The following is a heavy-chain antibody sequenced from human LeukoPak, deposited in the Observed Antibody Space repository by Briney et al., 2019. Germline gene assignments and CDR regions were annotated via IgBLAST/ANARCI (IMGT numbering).Heavy chain of an antibody. D-gene: IGHD3-10*01. V-gene: IGHV4-4*09. CDR3: ARDSMVRGVSIGFDP. Sequence: SETLSLTCSVSGDSISSYHWSWIRQPPGKGLEWIGYVYSSGSTYYNPSLKSRVTISVDTSKNQFSLKLSSVTAADTAVYYCARDSMVRGVSIGFDPWGQGTLVTVSS. CDR2: VYSSGST. J-gene: IGHJ5*02. CDR1: GDSISSYH.